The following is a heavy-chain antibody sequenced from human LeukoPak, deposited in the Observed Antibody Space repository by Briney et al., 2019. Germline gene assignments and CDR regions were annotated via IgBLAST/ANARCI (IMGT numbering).Heavy chain of an antibody. CDR2: IYYSGST. Sequence: SETLSLTCTVSGGSISSYYWSWIRQPPGKGLEWIGYIYYSGSTNYNPSLKSRVTISVDTSKNQFSLKLSSVTAADTAVYYCARTFSSGWYLYYFDYWGQGTLVTVSS. D-gene: IGHD6-19*01. V-gene: IGHV4-59*01. CDR1: GGSISSYY. J-gene: IGHJ4*02. CDR3: ARTFSSGWYLYYFDY.